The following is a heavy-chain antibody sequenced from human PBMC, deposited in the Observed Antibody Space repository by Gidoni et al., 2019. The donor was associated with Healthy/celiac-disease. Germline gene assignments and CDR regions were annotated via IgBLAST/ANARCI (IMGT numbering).Heavy chain of an antibody. Sequence: QVQLQQWGAGLLKPSETLSLTCAVYGGSFSGYYWSWIRQPPGKGLEWIGEINHRGSTNYNPSLKSRVTISVDTAKNQFSLKLSSVTAADTAVYYCARVAAAGTPKHWGQGTLVTVSS. CDR2: INHRGST. CDR3: ARVAAAGTPKH. J-gene: IGHJ4*02. V-gene: IGHV4-34*01. CDR1: GGSFSGYY. D-gene: IGHD6-13*01.